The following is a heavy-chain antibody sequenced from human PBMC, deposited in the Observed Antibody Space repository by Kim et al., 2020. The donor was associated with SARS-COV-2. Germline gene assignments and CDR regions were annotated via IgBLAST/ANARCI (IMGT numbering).Heavy chain of an antibody. Sequence: RFTISRDKSKNTLYLQMNSLRAEDTAVYYCAKGAYYDILTGYYRGDAFDIWGQGTMVTVSS. J-gene: IGHJ3*02. V-gene: IGHV3-33*03. D-gene: IGHD3-9*01. CDR3: AKGAYYDILTGYYRGDAFDI.